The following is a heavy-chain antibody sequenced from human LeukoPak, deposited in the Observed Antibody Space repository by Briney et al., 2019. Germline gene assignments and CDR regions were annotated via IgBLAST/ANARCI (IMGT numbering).Heavy chain of an antibody. CDR2: INHSGST. V-gene: IGHV4-34*01. J-gene: IGHJ4*02. D-gene: IGHD2-15*01. CDR1: GGSFSGYY. Sequence: SETLSLTCAVYGGSFSGYYWSWIRQPPGKGLEWIVEINHSGSTNYNPSLKSRVTISVDTSKNQFSLKLSSVTAADTAVYYCARDGVLYCSGGSCYPHFDYWGQGTLVTVSS. CDR3: ARDGVLYCSGGSCYPHFDY.